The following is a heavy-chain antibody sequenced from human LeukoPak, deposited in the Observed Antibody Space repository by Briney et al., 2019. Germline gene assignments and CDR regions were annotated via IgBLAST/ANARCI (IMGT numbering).Heavy chain of an antibody. CDR1: GFSFITYG. D-gene: IGHD3-3*01. Sequence: GGSLRLSCAASGFSFITYGMHWVRQAPGKGLEWVAVISYDGSNKYYADSVKGRFTISRDNAKNSLYLQMNSLRAEDTAVYYCAREALRFLEWLAPFDYWGQGTLVTVSS. CDR2: ISYDGSNK. V-gene: IGHV3-30*03. J-gene: IGHJ4*02. CDR3: AREALRFLEWLAPFDY.